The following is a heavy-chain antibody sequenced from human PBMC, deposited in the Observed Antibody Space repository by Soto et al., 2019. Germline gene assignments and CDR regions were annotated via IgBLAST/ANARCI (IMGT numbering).Heavy chain of an antibody. J-gene: IGHJ5*02. Sequence: PGESLKISCKGSGYSFTSYWISWVRQMPGKGLEWMGRIDPSDSYTNYSPSFQGHVTISADKSISTAYLQWSSLKASDTDMYYCARGYCSSKSCYVVGWFEPWGQGTLVTVSS. D-gene: IGHD2-2*01. CDR3: ARGYCSSKSCYVVGWFEP. CDR2: IDPSDSYT. CDR1: GYSFTSYW. V-gene: IGHV5-10-1*01.